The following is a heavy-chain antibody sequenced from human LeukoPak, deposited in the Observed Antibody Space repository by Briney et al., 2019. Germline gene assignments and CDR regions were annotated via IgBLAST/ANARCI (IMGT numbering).Heavy chain of an antibody. D-gene: IGHD4-17*01. CDR1: GGSISSYY. V-gene: IGHV4-59*08. Sequence: SETLSLTCAVSGGSISSYYWSWIRQPPGKGLEWIGYIYYSGSTNYNPSLKSRVTISVDTSKNQFSLKLSSVTAADTAVYYCARQTVTTYHRSFDPWGQGTLVTVSS. J-gene: IGHJ5*02. CDR2: IYYSGST. CDR3: ARQTVTTYHRSFDP.